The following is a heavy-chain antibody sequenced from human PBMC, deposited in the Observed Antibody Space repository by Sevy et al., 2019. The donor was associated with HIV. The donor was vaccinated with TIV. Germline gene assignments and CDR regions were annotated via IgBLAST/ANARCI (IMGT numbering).Heavy chain of an antibody. D-gene: IGHD6-13*01. CDR2: INVDGSST. J-gene: IGHJ4*02. V-gene: IGHV3-74*01. CDR3: AREDSSSWSLDY. CDR1: GFTFRSYW. Sequence: GGSLRLSCAASGFTFRSYWMHWVRQAPGKGLVWVSRINVDGSSTRYADSVKGRFSISRDNAKNTLYLQMNSLRDEDTAVYFCAREDSSSWSLDYWGQGTLVTVSS.